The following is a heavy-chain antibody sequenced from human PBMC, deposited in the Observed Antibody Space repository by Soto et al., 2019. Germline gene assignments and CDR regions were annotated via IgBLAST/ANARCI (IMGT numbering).Heavy chain of an antibody. CDR3: ASDSGGAQSQYYDFWSGYSRNYGMDV. J-gene: IGHJ6*02. V-gene: IGHV1-18*01. CDR2: ISAYNGNT. Sequence: GASVKVSCKASGYTFTSYGISWVRQAPGQGLEWMGWISAYNGNTNYAQKLQVRVTMTTDTSTSTAYMELRSLISDDTAVYYCASDSGGAQSQYYDFWSGYSRNYGMDVWGQGTTVTVSS. D-gene: IGHD3-3*01. CDR1: GYTFTSYG.